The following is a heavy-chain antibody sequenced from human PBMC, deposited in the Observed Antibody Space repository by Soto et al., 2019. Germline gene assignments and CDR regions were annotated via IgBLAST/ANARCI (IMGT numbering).Heavy chain of an antibody. V-gene: IGHV4-59*01. CDR1: GGPISSFY. CDR3: ARSDDYGDYGYYYYGMDI. D-gene: IGHD4-17*01. Sequence: SETLSLTCTVSGGPISSFYCSWIRQPPGKGLEWIGHIYYSGRTNYKPSLKSRVTISVDTSKNQLSLKLTSVTAADTAVYYCARSDDYGDYGYYYYGMDIWGQGTTVTVSS. J-gene: IGHJ6*02. CDR2: IYYSGRT.